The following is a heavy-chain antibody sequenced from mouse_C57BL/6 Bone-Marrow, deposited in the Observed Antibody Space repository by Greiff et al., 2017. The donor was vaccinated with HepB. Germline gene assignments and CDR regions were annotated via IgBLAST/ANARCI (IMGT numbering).Heavy chain of an antibody. CDR2: IDPSDSYT. CDR3: ARLAPLEANWDFYGMDY. Sequence: VQLQQPGAELVRPGTSVKLSCKASGYTFTSYWMHWVKQRPGQGLEWIGVIDPSDSYTNYNQKFKGKATLTVDTSSSTAYKQLSSLTSEDSAVYYCARLAPLEANWDFYGMDYWGQGTSVTVSS. V-gene: IGHV1-59*01. J-gene: IGHJ4*01. D-gene: IGHD4-1*01. CDR1: GYTFTSYW.